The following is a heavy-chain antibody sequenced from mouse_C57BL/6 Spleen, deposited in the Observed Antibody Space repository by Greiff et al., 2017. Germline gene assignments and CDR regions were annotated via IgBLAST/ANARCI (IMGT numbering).Heavy chain of an antibody. V-gene: IGHV5-6*02. J-gene: IGHJ2*01. CDR1: GFTFSSYG. D-gene: IGHD1-1*01. Sequence: DVKLQESGGDLVKPGGSLKLSCAASGFTFSSYGMSWVRQTPDKRLEWVATISSGGSYTYYPDSVKGRFTISRDNAKNTLYLQMSSLKSEDTAMYYCARRYGSSPYYSDDWGHGTTLPVSS. CDR2: ISSGGSYT. CDR3: ARRYGSSPYYSDD.